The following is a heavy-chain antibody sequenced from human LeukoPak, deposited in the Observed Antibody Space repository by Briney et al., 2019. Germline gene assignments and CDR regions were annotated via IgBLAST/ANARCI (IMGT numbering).Heavy chain of an antibody. V-gene: IGHV4-59*01. CDR1: GGSISSYY. D-gene: IGHD5-18*01. J-gene: IGHJ6*02. CDR2: IYYSGST. CDR3: ARDPAGTASYYYGMDV. Sequence: SETLSLTCTVSGGSISSYYWSWIRQPPGKGLEWIGYIYYSGSTNYNPSLKSRVTISVDTSKNQFSLKLSSVTAADTAVYYCARDPAGTASYYYGMDVWGQGTMVTVSS.